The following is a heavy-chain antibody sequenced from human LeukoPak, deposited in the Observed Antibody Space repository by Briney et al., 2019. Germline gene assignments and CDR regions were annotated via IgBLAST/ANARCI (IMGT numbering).Heavy chain of an antibody. V-gene: IGHV1-18*01. J-gene: IGHJ6*02. CDR2: ISAYNGNT. Sequence: ASVKVSCKASGYTVTSYGISWVRQAPGQGLEWMGWISAYNGNTNYAQKLQGRVTMTTDTSTSTAYMELRSLRSDDTAVYYCARDLIPVRAAKGHLYYYGMDVWGQGTTVTVSS. CDR1: GYTVTSYG. D-gene: IGHD3-10*01. CDR3: ARDLIPVRAAKGHLYYYGMDV.